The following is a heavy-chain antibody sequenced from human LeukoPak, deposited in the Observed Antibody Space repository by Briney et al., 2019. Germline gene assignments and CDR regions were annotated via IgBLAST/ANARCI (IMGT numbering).Heavy chain of an antibody. CDR3: ARDRGYYGMDV. J-gene: IGHJ6*02. CDR1: GSSISSGGNY. V-gene: IGHV4-31*02. CDR2: IYYSGSI. D-gene: IGHD5-24*01. Sequence: PSETLSLTWTVAGSSISSGGNYWSWLRQHPGKGLEWIGYIYYSGSIYYNPSLKSRVTISVDTSKNQFSLKLSSVTAADTAVYYCARDRGYYGMDVWGQRTTVTVSS.